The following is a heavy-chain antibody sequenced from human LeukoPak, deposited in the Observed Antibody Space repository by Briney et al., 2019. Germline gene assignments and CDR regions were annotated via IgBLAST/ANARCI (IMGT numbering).Heavy chain of an antibody. Sequence: PGRSLRLSCTASGFTSGDYSLNWVRQAPGKGLEWLGFIRSKAYGGTTEYAASVKGRFTISRDDSKSIAYLLMNSLKTEDTAVYYCTRGRRATHDYWGQGTLVTVSS. CDR3: TRGRRATHDY. D-gene: IGHD1-26*01. CDR1: GFTSGDYS. V-gene: IGHV3-49*04. CDR2: IRSKAYGGTT. J-gene: IGHJ4*02.